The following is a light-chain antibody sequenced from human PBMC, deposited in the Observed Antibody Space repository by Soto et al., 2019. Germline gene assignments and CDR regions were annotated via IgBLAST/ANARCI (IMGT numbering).Light chain of an antibody. Sequence: DIQMTQSPSSLSASVGDRVTIACRASQSINSYLNWYQQRPGKAPRVLIYAASSLQRGVPSRFSGSGSGTDFTLTISSLQPEDFATYYCQQSYSTQYTFGQGTKLEIK. CDR3: QQSYSTQYT. V-gene: IGKV1-39*01. J-gene: IGKJ2*01. CDR2: AAS. CDR1: QSINSY.